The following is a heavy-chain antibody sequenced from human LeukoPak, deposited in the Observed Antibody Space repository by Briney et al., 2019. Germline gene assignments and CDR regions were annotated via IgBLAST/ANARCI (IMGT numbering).Heavy chain of an antibody. Sequence: PGGSLRLSCAASGFTVSSNYMSWVRQIPGKGLEWVSVIYSGGSTYYADSVKGRFTISRDNAKNTLNLQMNSLRAEDTAVYYCARDLGQYYDTSDNWFDPWGQGTLVTVSS. CDR2: IYSGGST. V-gene: IGHV3-53*01. D-gene: IGHD3-22*01. CDR3: ARDLGQYYDTSDNWFDP. CDR1: GFTVSSNY. J-gene: IGHJ5*02.